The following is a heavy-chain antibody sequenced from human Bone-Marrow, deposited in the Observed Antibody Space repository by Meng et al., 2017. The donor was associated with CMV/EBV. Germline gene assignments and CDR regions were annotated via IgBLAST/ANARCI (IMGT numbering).Heavy chain of an antibody. Sequence: HVPLPQWGAGLLKPSETLSLTRAVYGGSFSGYYWSWIRQPPGKGLEWIGEINHSGSTNYNPSLKSRVTISVDTSKNQFSLKLSSVTAADTAVYYCARGGGPFDYWGQGTLVTVSS. J-gene: IGHJ4*02. V-gene: IGHV4-34*01. CDR3: ARGGGPFDY. CDR2: INHSGST. D-gene: IGHD3-16*01. CDR1: GGSFSGYY.